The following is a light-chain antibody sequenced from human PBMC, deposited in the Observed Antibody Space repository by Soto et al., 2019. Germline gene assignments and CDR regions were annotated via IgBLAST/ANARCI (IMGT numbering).Light chain of an antibody. Sequence: EIVMTQSPATLSVSPGERATLSCRASESASRNLAWYQQKPGQAPRLLIYAASTRATDIAARISGSGSGTEFTLTISSLQSEDFAVYYCQQYNKWPLTFGGGTKVEIK. CDR1: ESASRN. V-gene: IGKV3-15*01. J-gene: IGKJ4*01. CDR3: QQYNKWPLT. CDR2: AAS.